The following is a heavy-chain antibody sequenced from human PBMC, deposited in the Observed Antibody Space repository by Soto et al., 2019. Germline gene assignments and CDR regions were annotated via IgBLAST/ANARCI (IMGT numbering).Heavy chain of an antibody. D-gene: IGHD3-3*01. CDR3: ARDYDFWSGHAAFDI. CDR1: GYTFTGYY. CDR2: INPNSGGT. V-gene: IGHV1-2*02. J-gene: IGHJ3*02. Sequence: ASVKVSCKASGYTFTGYYMHWVRQAPGQGLEWMGWINPNSGGTNYAQKFQGRVTMTRDTSISTAYMELSRLRSDDTAVYYCARDYDFWSGHAAFDIWGQGTMATV.